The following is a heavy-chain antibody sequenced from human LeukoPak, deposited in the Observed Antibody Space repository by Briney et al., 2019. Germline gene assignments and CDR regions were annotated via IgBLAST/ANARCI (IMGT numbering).Heavy chain of an antibody. CDR3: ARDYTVALGTTTYFQH. D-gene: IGHD1-7*01. CDR2: INTNTGNP. V-gene: IGHV7-4-1*02. Sequence: EASVKVSCKTSGYTFTDYDITWVRQAPGQGLEFIGWINTNTGNPTYAQGFTGRFVFSLDTSVSTAYLQISSLKAEDTAVYYCARDYTVALGTTTYFQHWGQGTLVTVSS. CDR1: GYTFTDYD. J-gene: IGHJ1*01.